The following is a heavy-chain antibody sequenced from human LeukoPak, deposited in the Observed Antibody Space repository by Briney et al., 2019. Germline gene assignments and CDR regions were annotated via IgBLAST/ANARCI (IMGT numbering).Heavy chain of an antibody. CDR2: IYPGDSDT. CDR3: ARRRSGYYFDY. V-gene: IGHV5-51*01. J-gene: IGHJ4*02. CDR1: RYSFTTYW. Sequence: GESLKISCMGSRYSFTTYWIGWVRHMPGKGLEWMGIIYPGDSDTRYSPSFQGQVTISADKSISTAYLQWSSLKASDTAMYYCARRRSGYYFDYWGQGTLVTVSS. D-gene: IGHD3-22*01.